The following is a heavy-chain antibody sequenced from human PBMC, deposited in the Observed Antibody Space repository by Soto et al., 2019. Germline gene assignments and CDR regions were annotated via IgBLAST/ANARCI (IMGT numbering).Heavy chain of an antibody. CDR3: AIGKGQDYSSFMDV. CDR2: FDPEDGET. Sequence: ASVKVSCKVSGYTLTELSMHWVRQAPGKGLEWMGGFDPEDGETIYAQKFQGRVTMTEDTSTDTAYMELSSLRSEDTAVYYCAIGKGQDYSSFMDVWGQGTTVTVSS. V-gene: IGHV1-24*01. CDR1: GYTLTELS. D-gene: IGHD1-26*01. J-gene: IGHJ6*02.